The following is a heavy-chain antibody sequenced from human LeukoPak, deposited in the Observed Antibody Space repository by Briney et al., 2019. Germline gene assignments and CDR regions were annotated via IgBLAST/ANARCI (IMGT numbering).Heavy chain of an antibody. CDR3: AAGGYSSGWDLGY. CDR2: IVVGSGNT. J-gene: IGHJ4*02. V-gene: IGHV1-58*02. Sequence: SVKVSCKASGFTFTSSAMQWVRQARGQRLEWIGWIVVGSGNTNYAQKFQERVTITRDMSTSTAYMELSSLRSEDTAVYYCAAGGYSSGWDLGYWSQGTLVTVSS. CDR1: GFTFTSSA. D-gene: IGHD6-19*01.